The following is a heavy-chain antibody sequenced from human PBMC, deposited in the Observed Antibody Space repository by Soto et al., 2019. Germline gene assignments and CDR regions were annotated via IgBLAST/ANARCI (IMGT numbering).Heavy chain of an antibody. D-gene: IGHD6-19*01. J-gene: IGHJ6*03. CDR1: GFTFSNAW. CDR2: IKSKTDGGTT. CDR3: TTVTGYSSGWAYYYYYYMDV. V-gene: IGHV3-15*01. Sequence: GGSLRLSCAASGFTFSNAWMSWVRQAPGKGLEWVGRIKSKTDGGTTDYAAPVKGRFTISRDDSKNTLYLQMNSLKTEDTAVYYFTTVTGYSSGWAYYYYYYMDVWGKGTTVTVSS.